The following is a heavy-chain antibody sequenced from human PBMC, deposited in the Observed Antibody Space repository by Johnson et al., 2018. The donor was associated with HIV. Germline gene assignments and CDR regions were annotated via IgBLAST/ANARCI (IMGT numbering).Heavy chain of an antibody. J-gene: IGHJ3*02. CDR1: GFSISNYD. D-gene: IGHD1-26*01. V-gene: IGHV3-13*01. CDR2: IATTGDT. Sequence: VHLVESGGGSVRPGGSLRLSCAASGFSISNYDMHWVRQVTGKRLEWVSGIATTGDTYYLGSVKGRFTISRQNAKNSLYLQVNSLRAGDTALYYCARGSYDGDAFDIWGQGTMVTVSS. CDR3: ARGSYDGDAFDI.